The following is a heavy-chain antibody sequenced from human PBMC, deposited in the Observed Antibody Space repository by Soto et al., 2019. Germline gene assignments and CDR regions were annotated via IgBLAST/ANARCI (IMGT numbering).Heavy chain of an antibody. CDR1: GFSFSKAW. CDR2: IKSKTDGGTT. V-gene: IGHV3-15*07. J-gene: IGHJ4*02. D-gene: IGHD3-9*01. Sequence: PGGSPGLSRGAPGFSFSKAWMNWGRQAPGEGGEWVGRIKSKTDGGTTDYAAPVKGRFTISRDNSKDSQFLLMNNLKIEDTAVYYCAKSYDTLTGPFLSIDSWGQGTLVTVSS. CDR3: AKSYDTLTGPFLSIDS.